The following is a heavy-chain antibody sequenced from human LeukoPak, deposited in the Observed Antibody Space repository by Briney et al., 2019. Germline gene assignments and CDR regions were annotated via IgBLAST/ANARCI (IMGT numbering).Heavy chain of an antibody. CDR3: ARDRRIDSSGLNWFDP. CDR1: GFTFSSYG. J-gene: IGHJ5*02. Sequence: GGSLRLSCAASGFTFSSYGMHWVRQAPGKGLEWVAVIWYDGSNKYYADSVKGRFTISRDNSKNTLYLQMNSLRAEDTAVNYCARDRRIDSSGLNWFDPWGQGTLVTVSS. CDR2: IWYDGSNK. D-gene: IGHD3-22*01. V-gene: IGHV3-33*01.